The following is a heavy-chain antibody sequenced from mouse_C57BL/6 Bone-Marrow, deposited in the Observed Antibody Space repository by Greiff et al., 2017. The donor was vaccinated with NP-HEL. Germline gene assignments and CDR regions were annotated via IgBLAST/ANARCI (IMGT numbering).Heavy chain of an antibody. CDR3: ARHYYSNYFDY. CDR2: ISSGGSYT. Sequence: EVNLVESGGDLVKPGGSLKLSCAASGFTFSSYGMSWVRQTPDKRLEWVATISSGGSYTYYPDSVKGRFTIFRDNAKNTLYLQMSSLKSEDTAMYYCARHYYSNYFDYWGQGTTLTVSS. J-gene: IGHJ2*01. CDR1: GFTFSSYG. D-gene: IGHD2-5*01. V-gene: IGHV5-6*01.